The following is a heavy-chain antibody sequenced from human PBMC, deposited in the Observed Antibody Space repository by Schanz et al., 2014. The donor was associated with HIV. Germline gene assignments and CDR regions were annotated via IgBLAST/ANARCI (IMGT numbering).Heavy chain of an antibody. CDR3: AKPEYDSRGNSQSHFDS. D-gene: IGHD3-22*01. V-gene: IGHV3-23*01. CDR2: ISESGGRT. CDR1: GFNFNNYA. J-gene: IGHJ4*01. Sequence: EVQLLDSGGGLEQPGGSLRLSCAASGFNFNNYAMTWVRQAPGKGLEWVSSISESGGRTYYADSVNGRFTISRDNSKNTLYLQMTTLRTEDTAVYYCAKPEYDSRGNSQSHFDSWGQGTLVTVSS.